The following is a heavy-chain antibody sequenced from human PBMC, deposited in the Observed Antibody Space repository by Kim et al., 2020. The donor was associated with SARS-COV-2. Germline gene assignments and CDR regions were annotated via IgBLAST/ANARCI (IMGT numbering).Heavy chain of an antibody. V-gene: IGHV1-24*01. CDR3: ATDRATVGYCSGGSCYRSFDY. D-gene: IGHD2-15*01. Sequence: ASVKVSCKVSGYTLTELSMHWVRQAPGKGLEWMGGFDPEDGETIYAQKFQGRVTMTEDTSTDTAYMELSSLRSEDTAVYYCATDRATVGYCSGGSCYRSFDYWGQGTLVTVSS. CDR2: FDPEDGET. CDR1: GYTLTELS. J-gene: IGHJ4*02.